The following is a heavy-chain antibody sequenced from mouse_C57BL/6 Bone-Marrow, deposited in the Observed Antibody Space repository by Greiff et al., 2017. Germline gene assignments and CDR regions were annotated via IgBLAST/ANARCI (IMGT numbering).Heavy chain of an antibody. V-gene: IGHV1-69*01. D-gene: IGHD2-1*01. J-gene: IGHJ2*01. CDR2: IDPSDSYT. Sequence: QVQLQQPGAELVMPGASVQLSCKASGYTFTSYWMHWVKQRPGQGLEWIGEIDPSDSYTNYNQKFKGKSTLTVDKSSSTAYMQLSSLTSEDSAVYYCAREGNFYFDYWGQGTTLTVSS. CDR1: GYTFTSYW. CDR3: AREGNFYFDY.